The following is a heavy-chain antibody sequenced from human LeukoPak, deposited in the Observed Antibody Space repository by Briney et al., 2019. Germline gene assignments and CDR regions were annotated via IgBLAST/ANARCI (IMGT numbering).Heavy chain of an antibody. CDR1: GFTFDDYA. CDR3: ARVSMATSHYFDY. D-gene: IGHD5-24*01. CDR2: ISWNSGSI. J-gene: IGHJ4*02. Sequence: GRSLRLSCAASGFTFDDYAMHWVRQAPGKGLEWVSGISWNSGSIGYADSVKGRFTISRDNAKNSLYLQMNSLRAEDTALYYCARVSMATSHYFDYWGQGTLVTVSS. V-gene: IGHV3-9*01.